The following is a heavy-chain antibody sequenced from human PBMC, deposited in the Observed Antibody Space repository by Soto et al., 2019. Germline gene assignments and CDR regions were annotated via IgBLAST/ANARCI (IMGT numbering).Heavy chain of an antibody. CDR3: ARYGSGSSVWFDP. V-gene: IGHV4-30-4*02. CDR1: GASIYNGGYF. J-gene: IGHJ5*02. D-gene: IGHD3-10*01. CDR2: IHNSGSP. Sequence: PSETLSLTCSVSGASIYNGGYFWSWIRQSPGKGLEWIGHIHNSGSPYNNPSLKSRVTISADTSMNQFSLTLTSVTAADTAVYYCARYGSGSSVWFDPWGQGTLVTVSS.